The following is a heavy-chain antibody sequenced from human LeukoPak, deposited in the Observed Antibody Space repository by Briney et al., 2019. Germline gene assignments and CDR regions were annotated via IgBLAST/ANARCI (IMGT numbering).Heavy chain of an antibody. CDR1: GYTFTSYY. V-gene: IGHV1-46*01. J-gene: IGHJ3*02. CDR2: INPSGGST. CDR3: ARDREQQLVRFYNAFDI. D-gene: IGHD1-1*01. Sequence: ASVKVSCKASGYTFTSYYMHWVRQAPGQGLEWMGIINPSGGSTSYAQKFQGRVTMTRDTSTSTVYMELSSLRSEDTAVYYCARDREQQLVRFYNAFDIWGQGTMVTVSS.